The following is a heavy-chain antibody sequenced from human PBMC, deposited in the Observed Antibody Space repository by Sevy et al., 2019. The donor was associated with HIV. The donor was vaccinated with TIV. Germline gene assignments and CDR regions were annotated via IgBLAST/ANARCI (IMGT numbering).Heavy chain of an antibody. V-gene: IGHV1-18*01. J-gene: IGHJ4*02. D-gene: IGHD3-10*01. CDR2: IGLYNGNS. CDR3: ARFPTYYYGSATYFDS. CDR1: GYTFSSNG. Sequence: GSVKVSCKASGYTFSSNGITWVRQAPGQGLERMGWIGLYNGNSNYAQKFRDRVTMTADTSTSTAYMELRSLRSDVTAVYYCARFPTYYYGSATYFDSWGQGSLVYVSS.